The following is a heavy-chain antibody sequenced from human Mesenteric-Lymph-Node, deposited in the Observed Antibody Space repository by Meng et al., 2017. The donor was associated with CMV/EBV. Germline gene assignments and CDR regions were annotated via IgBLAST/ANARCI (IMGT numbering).Heavy chain of an antibody. CDR2: INPNSGGT. J-gene: IGHJ4*02. Sequence: ASVKVSCKASGGTFSSYTISWVRQAPGQGLEWMGRINPNSGGTNYAQKFQGRVTMTRDTSISTAYMELSRLRSDDTAVYYCARGVFYDSSGYQGDYWGQGTLVTVSS. CDR3: ARGVFYDSSGYQGDY. V-gene: IGHV1-2*02. CDR1: GGTFSSYT. D-gene: IGHD3-22*01.